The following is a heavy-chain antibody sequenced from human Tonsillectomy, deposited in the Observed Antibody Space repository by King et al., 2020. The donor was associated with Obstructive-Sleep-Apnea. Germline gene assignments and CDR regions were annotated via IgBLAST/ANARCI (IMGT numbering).Heavy chain of an antibody. CDR1: GGSMSSFY. CDR2: INTTGST. CDR3: ARLGIQLWFPDY. Sequence: QLQESGPGLVKPSETLSLTCTVSGGSMSSFYWSWIRQPAGKGLEWIGRINTTGSTNYNPSLKSRVTMSIDTSKNQFSLKLKSVTAADTAVYYCARLGIQLWFPDYWGQGTLVTVSS. D-gene: IGHD5-18*01. V-gene: IGHV4-4*07. J-gene: IGHJ4*02.